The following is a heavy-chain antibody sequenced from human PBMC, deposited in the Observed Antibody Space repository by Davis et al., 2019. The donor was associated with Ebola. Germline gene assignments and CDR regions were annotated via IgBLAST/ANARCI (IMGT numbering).Heavy chain of an antibody. CDR2: ISSGGRTI. Sequence: PGGSLRLSCAASGFTFSSNTMTWVRQAPGKGLEWVSYISSGGRTIYYADSVKGRFTISRDNAKNSLYLQMNSLRAEDTAVYYCARRGYYGSGVFIDYWGQGTLVTVSS. J-gene: IGHJ4*02. CDR1: GFTFSSNT. D-gene: IGHD3-10*01. CDR3: ARRGYYGSGVFIDY. V-gene: IGHV3-48*04.